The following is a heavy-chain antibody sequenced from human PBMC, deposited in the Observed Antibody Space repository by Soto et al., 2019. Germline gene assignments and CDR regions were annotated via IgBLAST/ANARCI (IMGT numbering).Heavy chain of an antibody. J-gene: IGHJ3*02. CDR2: IKPDGSEK. D-gene: IGHD3-22*01. V-gene: IGHV3-7*01. CDR1: AFTLSSYG. Sequence: EVQLVESGGGLVQPGGSLRLSCEASAFTLSSYGMSWVRQAPGKGLEWVANIKPDGSEKYYVDSVKGRFTISRDNTKNSLYLQMSTLRPEDTAIYYCARDYEFGFDIWGQGTLVTVSS. CDR3: ARDYEFGFDI.